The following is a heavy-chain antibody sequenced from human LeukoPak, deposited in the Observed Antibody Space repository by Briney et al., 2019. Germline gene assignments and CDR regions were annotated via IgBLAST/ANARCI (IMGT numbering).Heavy chain of an antibody. J-gene: IGHJ4*02. D-gene: IGHD3-22*01. Sequence: EASVKFSCKASGYTFTSYGISWVRQAPGQGLEWMGWISAYNGNTNYAQKLQGRVTMTTDTSTSTAYMELRSLRSDDTAVYYCARDKYLYYYDSSGLTAFDYWGQGTLVTVSS. CDR2: ISAYNGNT. V-gene: IGHV1-18*01. CDR1: GYTFTSYG. CDR3: ARDKYLYYYDSSGLTAFDY.